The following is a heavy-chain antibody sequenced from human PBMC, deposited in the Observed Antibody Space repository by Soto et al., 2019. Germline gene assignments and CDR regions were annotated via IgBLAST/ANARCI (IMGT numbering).Heavy chain of an antibody. CDR2: IDSDGSSP. V-gene: IGHV3-74*01. J-gene: IGHJ5*02. Sequence: EVQLVESGGGLVQPGGSLTLSCAASGFTFSSYWMHWVRQVPGKGLVWVSRIDSDGSSPGYAESVKGRFTISRDNAKNTLYLQMSSLRVEDTAVYYCVRDLIQGDDTIGTWFDPWGQGTLVTVSS. D-gene: IGHD2-21*02. CDR3: VRDLIQGDDTIGTWFDP. CDR1: GFTFSSYW.